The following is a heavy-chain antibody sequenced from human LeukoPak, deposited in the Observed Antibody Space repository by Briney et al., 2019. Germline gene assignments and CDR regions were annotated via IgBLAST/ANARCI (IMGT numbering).Heavy chain of an antibody. CDR2: IYPGDSET. D-gene: IGHD6-19*01. Sequence: PGESLKISCKGSGYSFTSYWIGWVRQMPGKGLEWMGIIYPGDSETKYSPSFQGQVTISADKSISTAYLQWSSLKASDTAMYYCARTGYTSGWYVGSFDYWGQGTLVTVSS. CDR3: ARTGYTSGWYVGSFDY. CDR1: GYSFTSYW. J-gene: IGHJ4*02. V-gene: IGHV5-51*01.